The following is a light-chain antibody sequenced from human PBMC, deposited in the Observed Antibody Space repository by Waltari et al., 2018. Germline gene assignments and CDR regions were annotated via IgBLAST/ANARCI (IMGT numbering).Light chain of an antibody. CDR3: QSYDSSLSGVV. J-gene: IGLJ2*01. V-gene: IGLV1-40*01. CDR2: GKN. Sequence: QSVLTQPPSVSGAPGQRVTISCTGSNSNIGSYDVHWYQQLPGTAPKLLIYGKNNRPSGVPDRFSGSKSGTSAPLAITGLQAEDEADYYCQSYDSSLSGVVFGGGTKLTVL. CDR1: NSNIGSYD.